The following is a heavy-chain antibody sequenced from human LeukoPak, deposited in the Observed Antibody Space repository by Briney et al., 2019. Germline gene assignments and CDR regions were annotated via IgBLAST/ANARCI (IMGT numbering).Heavy chain of an antibody. CDR1: GYTFTNYY. V-gene: IGHV1-46*01. J-gene: IGHJ4*02. D-gene: IGHD3-16*01. CDR3: ARERRAWGEDF. CDR2: INPSGGRT. Sequence: GASVKVSCKASGYTFTNYYIHWVRQAPGQGLEWVGMINPSGGRTSYAQRFQGRVTVTTDTSTSTVYMQLSSLASGDTAVYYCARERRAWGEDFWGQGTLVTVSS.